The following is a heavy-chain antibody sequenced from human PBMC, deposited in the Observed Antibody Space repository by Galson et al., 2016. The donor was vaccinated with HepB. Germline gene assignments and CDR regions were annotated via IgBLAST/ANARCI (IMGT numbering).Heavy chain of an antibody. Sequence: SETLSLTCSVSGVSINKDYWSWIRQPPGRGLNWIGYIYHSGSTNYNPSLKSRVTISLDASKNQFSLELSSVSAADTAVYYCARIAHPVLGGRYVGSDVFDIWGQGTTVTVSS. J-gene: IGHJ3*02. CDR3: ARIAHPVLGGRYVGSDVFDI. V-gene: IGHV4-59*01. CDR1: GVSINKDY. CDR2: IYHSGST. D-gene: IGHD3-16*01.